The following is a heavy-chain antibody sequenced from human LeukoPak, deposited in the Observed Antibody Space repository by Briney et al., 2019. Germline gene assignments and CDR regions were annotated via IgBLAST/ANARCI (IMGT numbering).Heavy chain of an antibody. CDR1: GYTFTGYY. CDR3: ARGSGNYYDSSGYYYAY. CDR2: INPNSGGT. D-gene: IGHD3-22*01. Sequence: ASVKVSCKASGYTFTGYYMHWVRQAPGQGLEWMGWINPNSGGTNYAQKFQGRVTMTRNTSISTAYMELSSLRSEDTAVYYCARGSGNYYDSSGYYYAYWGQGTLVTVSS. J-gene: IGHJ4*02. V-gene: IGHV1-2*02.